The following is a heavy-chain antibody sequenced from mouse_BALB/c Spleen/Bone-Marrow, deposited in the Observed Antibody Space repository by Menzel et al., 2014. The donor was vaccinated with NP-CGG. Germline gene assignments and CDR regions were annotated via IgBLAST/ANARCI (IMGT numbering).Heavy chain of an antibody. V-gene: IGHV5-6-4*01. J-gene: IGHJ4*01. CDR1: GFTFSSYT. D-gene: IGHD1-1*01. CDR3: TRDPYYYGSSYAMDY. CDR2: ISSGGSYT. Sequence: DVKLVESGGGLVKPGGSLKLSCAASGFTFSSYTMSWVRQTPEKRLEWVATISSGGSYTYYPDSVKGRFTISRDNAKNTPYLQMSSLKSEDTAMYYCTRDPYYYGSSYAMDYWGQGTSVTVSS.